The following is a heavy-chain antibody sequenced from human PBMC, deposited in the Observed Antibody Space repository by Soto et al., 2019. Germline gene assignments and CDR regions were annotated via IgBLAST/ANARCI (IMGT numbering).Heavy chain of an antibody. Sequence: PGESLKISCKGSGYSFTSYWIGWVRQMPGKGLEWMGIIYPGDSDTRYSPSFQGQVTISADKSISTAYLQWSSLQASDTAMYYCARSFFYDCMTQSPGWYFVLWGRGTLVTVS. CDR3: ARSFFYDCMTQSPGWYFVL. V-gene: IGHV5-51*01. J-gene: IGHJ2*01. D-gene: IGHD3-22*01. CDR2: IYPGDSDT. CDR1: GYSFTSYW.